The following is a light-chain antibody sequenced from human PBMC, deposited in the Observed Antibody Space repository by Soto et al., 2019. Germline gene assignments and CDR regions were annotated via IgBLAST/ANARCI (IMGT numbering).Light chain of an antibody. CDR3: QHYDNSHL. Sequence: EIVLTQSPGTLSLSPGERATLSCRASQSVNSNYLVWYQQKPGQAPRLLIYGASTRAAGITDRFSGSGSGTEFTLTISRLEPEDFAVYYCQHYDNSHLFGPGTKVDIK. J-gene: IGKJ3*01. V-gene: IGKV3-20*01. CDR1: QSVNSNY. CDR2: GAS.